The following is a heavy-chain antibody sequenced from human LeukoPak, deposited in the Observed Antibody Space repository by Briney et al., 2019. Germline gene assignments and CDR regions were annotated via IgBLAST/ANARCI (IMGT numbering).Heavy chain of an antibody. Sequence: EASVKVSCKASGGTFSSYAISRVRQAPGQGLEWMGGIIPIFGTANYAQKFQGRVTITADESTSTAYMELSSLRSEDTAVYYCARALTYYYDSSGYQAHFDYWGQGTLVTVSS. CDR1: GGTFSSYA. D-gene: IGHD3-22*01. CDR2: IIPIFGTA. CDR3: ARALTYYYDSSGYQAHFDY. V-gene: IGHV1-69*01. J-gene: IGHJ4*02.